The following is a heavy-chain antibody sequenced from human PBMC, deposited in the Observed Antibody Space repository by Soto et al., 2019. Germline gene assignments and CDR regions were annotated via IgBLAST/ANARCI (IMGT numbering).Heavy chain of an antibody. CDR1: GVTFSSYG. Sequence: QVQLVESGGGVVQPGRSLRLSCAASGVTFSSYGMHWVRQAPGKGLEWVAVISYDGSNKYYADSVKGRFTISRDNSKNTLYLQMTSLRAEDTALYYCAKGSDSSGAQDYWGQGTLVTVSS. V-gene: IGHV3-30*18. CDR2: ISYDGSNK. J-gene: IGHJ4*02. D-gene: IGHD6-19*01. CDR3: AKGSDSSGAQDY.